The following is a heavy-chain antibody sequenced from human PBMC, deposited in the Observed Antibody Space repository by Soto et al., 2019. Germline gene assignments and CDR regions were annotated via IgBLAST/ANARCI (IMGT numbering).Heavy chain of an antibody. D-gene: IGHD3-22*01. Sequence: QVQLQESGPGLVKPSQTLSLTCTVSGGSISSGGYYWSWIRQHPGKGLEWIGYIYYSGGTYYHPSLQSRVTISVDTSKNQFSLQLSSVPAADTAVYYCAIYDSSGSRGFQHWGQGTLVTVSS. J-gene: IGHJ1*01. CDR1: GGSISSGGYY. V-gene: IGHV4-31*03. CDR2: IYYSGGT. CDR3: AIYDSSGSRGFQH.